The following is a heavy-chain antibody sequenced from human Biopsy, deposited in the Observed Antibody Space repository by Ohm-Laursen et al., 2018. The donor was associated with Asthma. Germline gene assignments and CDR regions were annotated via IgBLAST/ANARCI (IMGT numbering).Heavy chain of an antibody. Sequence: SDTLFLTCTVSGASIKTDDHYWSWLRQPPGKGLEWFGLIHYSGSTSYNPSLKGGVTISVDTSKNQFSLSLTSVTAADTAVYYCARTTYGHDGFDPWGQGTLVTVSS. CDR1: GASIKTDDHY. D-gene: IGHD4-17*01. CDR3: ARTTYGHDGFDP. CDR2: IHYSGST. J-gene: IGHJ5*02. V-gene: IGHV4-30-4*02.